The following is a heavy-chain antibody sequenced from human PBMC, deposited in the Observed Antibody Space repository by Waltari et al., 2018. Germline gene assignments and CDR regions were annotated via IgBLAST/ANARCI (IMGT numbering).Heavy chain of an antibody. CDR2: INHSGST. D-gene: IGHD3-22*01. J-gene: IGHJ3*02. CDR1: GGSFSGYY. Sequence: QVQLQQWGAGLLKPSETLSLTCAVYGGSFSGYYWSWIRQPPGKGLEWIGEINHSGSTNYTPSLKSRVTISVDTSKNQFSLKLSSVTAADTAVYYCARGLLYYYDSSGYYYHDAFDIWGQGTMVTVST. CDR3: ARGLLYYYDSSGYYYHDAFDI. V-gene: IGHV4-34*01.